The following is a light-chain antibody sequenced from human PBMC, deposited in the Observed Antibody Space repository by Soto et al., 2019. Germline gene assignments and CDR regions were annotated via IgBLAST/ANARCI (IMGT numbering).Light chain of an antibody. CDR3: QQTYSTPLT. Sequence: DIKMTQSPSSLSASVGDRVTITCRASQSITYLNWYQQKPGKAPKLLIYAASSLQSGVPSRFSGSGSGTHFTLTISSLQLEDFASYYCQQTYSTPLTFGGGTKVDIK. J-gene: IGKJ4*01. V-gene: IGKV1-39*01. CDR1: QSITY. CDR2: AAS.